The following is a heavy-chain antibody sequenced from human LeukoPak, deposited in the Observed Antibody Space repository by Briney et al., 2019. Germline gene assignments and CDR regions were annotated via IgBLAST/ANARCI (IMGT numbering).Heavy chain of an antibody. J-gene: IGHJ4*02. V-gene: IGHV3-23*01. CDR2: ISDSGGRT. Sequence: GGSLRLSCAVSGLTLSNYGMSWVRQAPGKGLEWVAGISDSGGRTNYADSVKGRFTISRDNPKNTLYLQMNSLRAEDTAVYFCAKRGVVIRVILVGFHKEAYYFDSWGQGALITVSS. D-gene: IGHD3-22*01. CDR1: GLTLSNYG. CDR3: AKRGVVIRVILVGFHKEAYYFDS.